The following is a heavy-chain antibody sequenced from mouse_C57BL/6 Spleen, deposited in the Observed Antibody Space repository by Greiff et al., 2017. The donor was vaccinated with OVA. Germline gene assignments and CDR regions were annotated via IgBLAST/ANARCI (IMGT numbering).Heavy chain of an antibody. Sequence: QVQLRQPGAELVRPGTSVKLSCKASGYTFTSYWMHWVKQRPGQGLEWIGVIDPSDSYTNYNQKFKGKATLTVDTSSSTAYMQLSSLTSEDSAVYYCARGSNYEGKAWFAYWGQGTLVTVSA. V-gene: IGHV1-59*01. J-gene: IGHJ3*01. CDR1: GYTFTSYW. CDR2: IDPSDSYT. D-gene: IGHD2-5*01. CDR3: ARGSNYEGKAWFAY.